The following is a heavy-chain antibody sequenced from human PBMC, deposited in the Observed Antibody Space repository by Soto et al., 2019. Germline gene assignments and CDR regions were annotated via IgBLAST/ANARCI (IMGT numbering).Heavy chain of an antibody. V-gene: IGHV1-3*01. CDR1: GYTFTSYA. J-gene: IGHJ6*02. D-gene: IGHD3-10*01. Sequence: ASVKVSCKASGYTFTSYAMHWVRQAPGQRLEWMGWINAGNGNTKYSQKFQGRVTITRDTSASTAYMELSSLRSEDTAVYYCARGVLIGSGSYYPTARPYYYYGMDVWGQGTTVTVS. CDR3: ARGVLIGSGSYYPTARPYYYYGMDV. CDR2: INAGNGNT.